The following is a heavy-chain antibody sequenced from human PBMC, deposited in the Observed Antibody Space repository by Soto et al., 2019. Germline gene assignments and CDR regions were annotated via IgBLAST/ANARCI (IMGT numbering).Heavy chain of an antibody. D-gene: IGHD4-17*01. CDR3: ARESSSTVTTGGGGSAKDY. V-gene: IGHV3-30-3*01. CDR2: ISYDGTNR. J-gene: IGHJ4*02. Sequence: QVHLVESGGGVVQPGRSLRLSCAASGLTFSNYAMHWVRQAPGKGLEWVAFISYDGTNRCYPDSVKGRFTIFRDNSKNPLYLQINSLKTEDTAVYYCARESSSTVTTGGGGSAKDYWGQGTLVTVSS. CDR1: GLTFSNYA.